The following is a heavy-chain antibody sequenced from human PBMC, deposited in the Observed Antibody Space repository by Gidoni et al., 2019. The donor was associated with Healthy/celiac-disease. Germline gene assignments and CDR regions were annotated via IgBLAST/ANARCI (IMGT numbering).Heavy chain of an antibody. Sequence: EVQRVESGGGLVKPGGSLRLSCSASGFTFSTYAMHWVRQAPGKGLEYVSAISSNGGSTYYADSVKGRFTISRDNSKNTLYLQMSSLRAEDTAVYYCVKSITAMVTGYYFDYWGQGTLVTVSS. D-gene: IGHD5-18*01. CDR2: ISSNGGST. CDR3: VKSITAMVTGYYFDY. CDR1: GFTFSTYA. V-gene: IGHV3-64D*06. J-gene: IGHJ4*02.